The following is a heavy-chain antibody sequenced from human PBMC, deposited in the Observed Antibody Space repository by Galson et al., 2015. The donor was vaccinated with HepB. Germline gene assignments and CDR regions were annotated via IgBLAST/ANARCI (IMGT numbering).Heavy chain of an antibody. D-gene: IGHD1-26*01. CDR1: GSTFTGYY. CDR3: ARKGDDSGSYHFDY. CDR2: INPNSGGT. V-gene: IGHV1-2*02. J-gene: IGHJ4*02. Sequence: SVKVSCKASGSTFTGYYMHWVRQAPGQGLEWMGWINPNSGGTNYAQKFQGRVTMTRDTSISTAYMELSRLRSDDTAVYYCARKGDDSGSYHFDYWGQGTLVTVSS.